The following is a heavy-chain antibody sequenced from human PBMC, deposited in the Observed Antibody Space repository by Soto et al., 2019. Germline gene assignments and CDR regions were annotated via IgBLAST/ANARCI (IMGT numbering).Heavy chain of an antibody. CDR3: AREGAAGDFDY. CDR1: GYTFTGYY. D-gene: IGHD6-13*01. J-gene: IGHJ4*02. V-gene: IGHV1-2*02. Sequence: VASVNVSCKSSGYTFTGYYMHWVRQAPGQGLEWMGWINPNSGGTNYAQKFQGRVTMTRDTSISTAYMELSRLRSDDTAVYYCAREGAAGDFDYWGQGTLVTVSS. CDR2: INPNSGGT.